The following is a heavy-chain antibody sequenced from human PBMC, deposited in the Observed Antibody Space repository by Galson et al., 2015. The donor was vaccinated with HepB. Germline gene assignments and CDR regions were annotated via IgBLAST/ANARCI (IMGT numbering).Heavy chain of an antibody. J-gene: IGHJ5*02. V-gene: IGHV3-7*01. CDR2: IKQDGSEK. CDR3: ARTLPSGYRSFGNWFDP. Sequence: SLRLSCAASGFTFSSYRMSWVRQAPGKGLEWVANIKQDGSEKYYVDSVKGRFTISRDNAKNSLYLQMNSLRAEDTAVYYCARTLPSGYRSFGNWFDPWGQGTLVTVSS. CDR1: GFTFSSYR. D-gene: IGHD3-10*01.